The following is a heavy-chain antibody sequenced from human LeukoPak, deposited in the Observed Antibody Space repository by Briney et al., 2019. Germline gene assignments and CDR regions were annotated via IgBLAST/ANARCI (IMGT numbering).Heavy chain of an antibody. J-gene: IGHJ5*02. D-gene: IGHD6-19*01. CDR1: GGSFSGYY. V-gene: IGHV4-34*01. Sequence: SETLSLTCPVYGGSFSGYYWSWIRQPPGKGLEWIGEINHSGSTDYNPSLKSRVTISVDTSKNQCSLKLSSVTAADTAVYYCARGGFSSGSYVGNNWFDPWGQGTLVTVSS. CDR3: ARGGFSSGSYVGNNWFDP. CDR2: INHSGST.